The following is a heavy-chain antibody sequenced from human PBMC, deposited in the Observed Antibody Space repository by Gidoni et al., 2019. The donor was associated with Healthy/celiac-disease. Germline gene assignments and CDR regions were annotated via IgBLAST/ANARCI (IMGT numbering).Heavy chain of an antibody. Sequence: DGLEWIGSIYYSGSTYYNPSLKSRVTISVDTSKNQFSLKLSSVTAADTAVYYCARHLAFSGGVIRPPLVGPTDYWGQGTLVTVSS. V-gene: IGHV4-39*01. D-gene: IGHD3-16*01. CDR3: ARHLAFSGGVIRPPLVGPTDY. CDR2: IYYSGST. J-gene: IGHJ4*02.